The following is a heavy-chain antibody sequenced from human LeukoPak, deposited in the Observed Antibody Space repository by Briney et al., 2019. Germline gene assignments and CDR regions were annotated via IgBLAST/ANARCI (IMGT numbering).Heavy chain of an antibody. V-gene: IGHV1-69*13. Sequence: ASVKVSCKASVGTFTSYAISWVRQAPGQRLEWMGGIITIFGTANYAQKFQGRVTITADESTSTAYMELSSLRSEDTAVYYCARGYQLLHYYYYGMDVWGQGTTVTVSS. CDR3: ARGYQLLHYYYYGMDV. D-gene: IGHD2-2*01. CDR2: IITIFGTA. J-gene: IGHJ6*02. CDR1: VGTFTSYA.